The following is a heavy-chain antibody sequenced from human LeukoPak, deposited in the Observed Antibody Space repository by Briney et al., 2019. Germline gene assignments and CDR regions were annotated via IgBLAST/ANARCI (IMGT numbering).Heavy chain of an antibody. Sequence: KPTETLSLTCTVSGGSISSYYWSWIRQPPGKGLEWIGYIYYSGSTNYNPSLKSRVTISVDTSKNQFSLKLSSVTAADTAVYYCARAYSLTYYYYYMDVWGKGTTVTISS. J-gene: IGHJ6*03. D-gene: IGHD6-13*01. CDR1: GGSISSYY. V-gene: IGHV4-59*01. CDR2: IYYSGST. CDR3: ARAYSLTYYYYYMDV.